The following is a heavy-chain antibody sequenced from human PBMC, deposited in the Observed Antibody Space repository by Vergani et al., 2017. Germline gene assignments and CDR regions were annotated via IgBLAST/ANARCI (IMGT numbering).Heavy chain of an antibody. CDR3: TTDPRYCGDGSCYWLRDHHYYGMDV. CDR1: GFSFRNAW. D-gene: IGHD2-21*01. CDR2: IKSTFDRGTT. J-gene: IGHJ6*02. V-gene: IGHV3-15*07. Sequence: ELQLVESGGGIVKPGGSLRLSCVASGFSFRNAWMNWVRRTPGKGLEWVGRIKSTFDRGTTDYAAAVKGRFTISRDDSKNTLFLQMNGLKTEDIGVYYCTTDPRYCGDGSCYWLRDHHYYGMDVWGQGTTVTVSS.